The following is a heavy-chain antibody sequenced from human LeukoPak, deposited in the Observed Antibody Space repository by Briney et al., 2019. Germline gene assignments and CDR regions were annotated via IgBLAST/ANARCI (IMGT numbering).Heavy chain of an antibody. Sequence: AGGSLRLSCAVSGFTFSDYSMDWFRQAPGKGLEWVSYISSTGTSIYYGNSVKGRFTISRDNAKNSLYLQMSSLRAEDTAVYYCVRGWTTVTTTDYYGLDVWGQGTTITVSS. CDR1: GFTFSDYS. J-gene: IGHJ6*02. D-gene: IGHD4-17*01. CDR3: VRGWTTVTTTDYYGLDV. V-gene: IGHV3-48*01. CDR2: ISSTGTSI.